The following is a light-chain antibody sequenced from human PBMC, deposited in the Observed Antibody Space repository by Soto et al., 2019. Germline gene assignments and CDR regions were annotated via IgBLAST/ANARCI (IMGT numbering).Light chain of an antibody. CDR3: SSYAGSDNYV. J-gene: IGLJ1*01. Sequence: QSVLTQPPSASGSPGQSVTISCSGTSSDTGDYNYVSWYQQHPGKAPKLMIYVVSKRPSGVPDRFSGSKSGNTASLTVSGLQAEDEADYYCSSYAGSDNYVFGTGTKLTVL. V-gene: IGLV2-8*01. CDR1: SSDTGDYNY. CDR2: VVS.